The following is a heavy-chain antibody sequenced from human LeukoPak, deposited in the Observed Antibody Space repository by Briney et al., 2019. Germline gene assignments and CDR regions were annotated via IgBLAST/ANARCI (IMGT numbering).Heavy chain of an antibody. CDR1: GFTFDDYA. D-gene: IGHD6-13*01. Sequence: GGSLRLSCAASGFTFDDYAMHWVRQAPGKGLEWVSGISWKSGSIGYADSVKGRFTISRDNAKNSLYLQMNSLRPEDTALYYCAKDSSSWYKYFQHWGQGTLVTVSS. CDR2: ISWKSGSI. V-gene: IGHV3-9*01. J-gene: IGHJ1*01. CDR3: AKDSSSWYKYFQH.